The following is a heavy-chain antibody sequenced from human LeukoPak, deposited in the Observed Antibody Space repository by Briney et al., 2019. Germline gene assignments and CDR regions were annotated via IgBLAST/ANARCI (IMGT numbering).Heavy chain of an antibody. CDR3: ATASLYVYYHFDY. CDR1: GYTLTELS. Sequence: ASVKVSCKVSGYTLTELSMHWVRQAPGKGLEWMGGFDPKDGETIYAQKFQGRVTMTEDTSTDTAYMELSSLRSEDTAVYYCATASLYVYYHFDYWGQGTLVTVSS. CDR2: FDPKDGET. J-gene: IGHJ4*02. D-gene: IGHD5/OR15-5a*01. V-gene: IGHV1-24*01.